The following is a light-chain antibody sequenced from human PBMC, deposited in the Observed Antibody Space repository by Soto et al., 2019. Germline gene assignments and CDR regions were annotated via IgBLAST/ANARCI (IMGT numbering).Light chain of an antibody. J-gene: IGLJ1*01. CDR3: SSYRDSASDV. V-gene: IGLV2-14*03. CDR2: DVI. CDR1: SSDVGAYNF. Sequence: QSALTQPASVSGSPGQSITISCTGTSSDVGAYNFVSWYQQHPGKAPKLMIYDVINRPSGVSNRFSGSKSGNTASLTISGLQAEDEADYYCSSYRDSASDVFGTGTKLTVL.